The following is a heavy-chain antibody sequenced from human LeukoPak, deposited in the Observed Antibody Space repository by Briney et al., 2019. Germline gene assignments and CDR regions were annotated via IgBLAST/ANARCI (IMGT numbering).Heavy chain of an antibody. CDR2: IGGSGGTT. Sequence: PGGSLRLSCAASGFTFYNYAMTWVRQAPGRGLEWVSAIGGSGGTTCYADSVQGRFTISRDNSKNMLYLQMSSLRAEDTAVYFCAKGNYWGQGTLVTVSS. CDR1: GFTFYNYA. CDR3: AKGNY. V-gene: IGHV3-23*01. J-gene: IGHJ4*02.